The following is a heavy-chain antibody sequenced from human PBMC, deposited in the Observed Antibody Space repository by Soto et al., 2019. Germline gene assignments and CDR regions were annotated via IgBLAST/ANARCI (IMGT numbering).Heavy chain of an antibody. Sequence: QVQLQESGPGLVKPSQTLSLTCTVSGGSISSGGFYRSWIRQHPGKGLEWIGYIYYTGSTYYNPSLKSRLTISVDTSKNQFSLKLSSVTAADTAVYYSARVVYSSGWFYFDYWGQGTLVTVSS. CDR1: GGSISSGGFY. D-gene: IGHD6-19*01. CDR2: IYYTGST. V-gene: IGHV4-31*03. J-gene: IGHJ4*02. CDR3: ARVVYSSGWFYFDY.